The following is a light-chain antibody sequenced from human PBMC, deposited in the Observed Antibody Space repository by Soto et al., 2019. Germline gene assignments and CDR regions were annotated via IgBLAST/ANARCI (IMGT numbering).Light chain of an antibody. CDR1: QTVNNNY. V-gene: IGKV3-20*01. J-gene: IGKJ1*01. Sequence: DIVLTQSPGTLSLSPGERAILSCRASQTVNNNYLAWYQQKPGQAPRLLIYGASSRATGIPDRFSGSGSGTDFTLTISRLEPEDFAVYYCQQYGSSPWTFGQGTKVDIK. CDR3: QQYGSSPWT. CDR2: GAS.